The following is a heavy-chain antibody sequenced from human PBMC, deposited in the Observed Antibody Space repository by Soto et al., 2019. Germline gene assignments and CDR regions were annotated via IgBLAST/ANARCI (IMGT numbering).Heavy chain of an antibody. D-gene: IGHD6-19*01. V-gene: IGHV1-69*01. CDR2: IIPIFGTA. J-gene: IGHJ6*02. Sequence: KVSCKASGGTFSSYAISWVRQAPGQGLEWMGGIIPIFGTANYAQKFQGRVTITADESTSTAYMELSSLRSEDTAVYYCASDAVAGNLVSYYYYGMDVWGQGTTVTVSS. CDR1: GGTFSSYA. CDR3: ASDAVAGNLVSYYYYGMDV.